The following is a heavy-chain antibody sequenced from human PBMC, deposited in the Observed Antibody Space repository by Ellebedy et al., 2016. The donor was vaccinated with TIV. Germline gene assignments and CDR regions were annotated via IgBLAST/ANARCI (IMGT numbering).Heavy chain of an antibody. J-gene: IGHJ6*02. CDR2: INHSGST. D-gene: IGHD3-22*01. Sequence: SETLSLXXAVYGGSFSGYYWSWIRQPPGKGLEWIGEINHSGSTNYNPSLKSRVTISVDTSKNQFSLKLSSVTAADTAVYYCARGFTYYYDSSGYTGMDVWGQGTTVTVSS. V-gene: IGHV4-34*01. CDR3: ARGFTYYYDSSGYTGMDV. CDR1: GGSFSGYY.